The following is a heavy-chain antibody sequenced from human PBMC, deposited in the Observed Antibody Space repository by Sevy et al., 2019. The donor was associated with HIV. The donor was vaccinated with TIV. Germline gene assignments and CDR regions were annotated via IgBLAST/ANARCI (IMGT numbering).Heavy chain of an antibody. Sequence: SETLSLTCTVSGGSISSSSYYWGWIRQPPGKGLEWIGSIYYSGSTYYNPSLKSRVTISVDTSKNQFSLKLSSVTAADTAVYYWVGIYYDSSGYYFLSFDYWGQGTLVTVSS. J-gene: IGHJ4*02. V-gene: IGHV4-39*01. D-gene: IGHD3-22*01. CDR2: IYYSGST. CDR3: VGIYYDSSGYYFLSFDY. CDR1: GGSISSSSYY.